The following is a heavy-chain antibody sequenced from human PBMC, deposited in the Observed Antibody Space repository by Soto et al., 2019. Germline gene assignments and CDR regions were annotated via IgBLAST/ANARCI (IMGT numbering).Heavy chain of an antibody. V-gene: IGHV4-39*01. D-gene: IGHD3-10*01. CDR2: IYYSGST. CDR1: GGSISSSSYY. J-gene: IGHJ6*03. CDR3: ARHRAPRYRITMVREPNYYMDV. Sequence: SETLSLTCTVSGGSISSSSYYWGWIRQPPGKGLEWIGSIYYSGSTYYNPSLKSRVTISVDTSKNQFSLKLSSVTAADTAVYYCARHRAPRYRITMVREPNYYMDVWGKGTTVTVSS.